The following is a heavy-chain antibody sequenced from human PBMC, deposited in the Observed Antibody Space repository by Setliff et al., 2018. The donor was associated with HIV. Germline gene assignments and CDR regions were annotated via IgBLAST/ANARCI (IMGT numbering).Heavy chain of an antibody. J-gene: IGHJ4*02. D-gene: IGHD2-2*03. V-gene: IGHV1-2*02. Sequence: ASVKVSCKASGYTFTDYYIHWVRQAPGQGLEWMGWINPNSGVTKSAQKFQGRVTMTRGPSISTVYMELTSLTSDDTAVYYCARWIGSSIYYFDSWGQGTLVTVS. CDR3: ARWIGSSIYYFDS. CDR1: GYTFTDYY. CDR2: INPNSGVT.